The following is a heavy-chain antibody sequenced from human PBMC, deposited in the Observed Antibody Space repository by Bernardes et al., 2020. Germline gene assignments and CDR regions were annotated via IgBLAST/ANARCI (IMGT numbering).Heavy chain of an antibody. CDR1: GYSFTSYW. CDR2: IYPGDSDT. J-gene: IGHJ3*02. V-gene: IGHV5-51*01. Sequence: GEYLKSSCKGSGYSFTSYWIGWVRPIPGKGLEWMGIIYPGDSDTRYSPSFQGQVTISADKSISTAYLQWSSLKASDTAMYYCASHYGDYRVFAFDIWGQGTMVTVSS. CDR3: ASHYGDYRVFAFDI. D-gene: IGHD4-17*01.